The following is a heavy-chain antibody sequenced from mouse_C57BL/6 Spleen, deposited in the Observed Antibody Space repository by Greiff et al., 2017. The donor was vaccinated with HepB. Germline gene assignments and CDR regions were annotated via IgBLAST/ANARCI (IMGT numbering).Heavy chain of an antibody. V-gene: IGHV1-80*01. J-gene: IGHJ1*03. CDR2: IYPGDGDT. CDR1: GYAFSSYW. Sequence: QVQLQQSGAELVKPGASVKISCKASGYAFSSYWMNWVKQRPGKGLEWIGQIYPGDGDTNYNGKFKGKATLTADKSSSTAYMQLSSLTSEDSAVYFCARSGHYGSSYWYFDVWGTGTTVTGSS. CDR3: ARSGHYGSSYWYFDV. D-gene: IGHD1-1*01.